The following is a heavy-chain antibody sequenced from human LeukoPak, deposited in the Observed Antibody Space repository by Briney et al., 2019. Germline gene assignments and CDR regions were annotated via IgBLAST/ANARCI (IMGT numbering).Heavy chain of an antibody. CDR2: IYTSGST. CDR3: ARGYYYDSSGYYFDY. Sequence: SETLSLTCTVSGGPISSGSYYWRWIRQPAGKGLEWIGCIYTSGSTNYNPSLKSRVTISVDTSKNQFSLKLSSVTAADTAVYYCARGYYYDSSGYYFDYWGQGTLVTVSS. D-gene: IGHD3-22*01. V-gene: IGHV4-61*02. CDR1: GGPISSGSYY. J-gene: IGHJ4*02.